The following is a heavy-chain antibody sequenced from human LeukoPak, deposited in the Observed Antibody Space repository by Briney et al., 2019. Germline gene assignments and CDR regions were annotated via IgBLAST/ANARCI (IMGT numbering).Heavy chain of an antibody. V-gene: IGHV3-23*01. CDR1: GFTFSSYW. D-gene: IGHD3-10*01. J-gene: IGHJ4*02. CDR3: AKEAYYGSGSYPSLFDY. CDR2: ISGSGGST. Sequence: QTGGSLRLSCAASGFTFSSYWMHWVRQAPGKGLEWVSAISGSGGSTYYADSVKGRFTISRDNSKNTLYLQMNSLRAEDTAVYYCAKEAYYGSGSYPSLFDYWGQGTLVTVTS.